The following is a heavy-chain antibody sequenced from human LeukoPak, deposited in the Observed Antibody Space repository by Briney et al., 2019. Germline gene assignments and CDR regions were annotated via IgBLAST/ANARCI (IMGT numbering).Heavy chain of an antibody. Sequence: GGSLRLSCAASGFTFSSYGIHWVRQAPGKGLEWVAIVWYDGRNKFYGDSVKGRFTISRDNSKNTVDLQMNSLRVEDTAVYYCAKRGTRATHGMDVWGQGTTVTVSS. CDR1: GFTFSSYG. V-gene: IGHV3-33*06. CDR2: VWYDGRNK. D-gene: IGHD3-16*01. CDR3: AKRGTRATHGMDV. J-gene: IGHJ6*02.